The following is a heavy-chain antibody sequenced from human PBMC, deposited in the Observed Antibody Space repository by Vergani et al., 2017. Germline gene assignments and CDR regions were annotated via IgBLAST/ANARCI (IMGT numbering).Heavy chain of an antibody. V-gene: IGHV1-18*01. CDR1: GYNFTSYG. D-gene: IGHD5-12*01. J-gene: IGHJ4*02. CDR2: TSAYNGNT. Sequence: QVQLVQSGAEVKKPGASVKVFCKASGYNFTSYGISWVRQAPGQGLEWMGWTSAYNGNTNYAQKLQGRVTMTTDTSTSTAYMELRSLRSDDTAVYYCARDLGDIVATTPGADYFDYWGQGTLVTVSS. CDR3: ARDLGDIVATTPGADYFDY.